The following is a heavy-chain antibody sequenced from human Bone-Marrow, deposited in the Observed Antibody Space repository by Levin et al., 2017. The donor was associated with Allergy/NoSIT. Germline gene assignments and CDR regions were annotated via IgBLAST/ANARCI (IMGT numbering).Heavy chain of an antibody. Sequence: PGGSLRLSCIISGASLSNNRLIWIRQSPGKGLEWIAYIYSSGNSIYNPSLKSRVTVSVDTSQRQISLKLTSVTAADTAMYYCARELNFQYSGGDPFDIWGQGTLVTVSS. D-gene: IGHD1-26*01. V-gene: IGHV4-59*01. CDR3: ARELNFQYSGGDPFDI. CDR1: GASLSNNR. J-gene: IGHJ3*02. CDR2: IYSSGNS.